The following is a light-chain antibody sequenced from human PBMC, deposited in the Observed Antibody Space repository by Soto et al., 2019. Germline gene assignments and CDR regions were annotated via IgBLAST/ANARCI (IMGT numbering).Light chain of an antibody. CDR3: QQYGGSPRT. CDR2: GAS. CDR1: QSVSSSY. V-gene: IGKV3-20*01. Sequence: EIVLTQSPGTLSLSPGERATLSCRASQSVSSSYLAWYQQKPGQAPRLLIYGASSRATGIPDRFSGSGSGTDFTLTISRLEPEDFAVYYCQQYGGSPRTFGQGTKVE. J-gene: IGKJ1*01.